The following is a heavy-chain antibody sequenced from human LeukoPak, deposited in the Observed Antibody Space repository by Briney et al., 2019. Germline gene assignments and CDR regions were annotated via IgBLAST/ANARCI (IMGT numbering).Heavy chain of an antibody. V-gene: IGHV1-46*01. CDR2: INPSGETT. CDR1: GYTFTTYY. J-gene: IGHJ4*02. D-gene: IGHD2-15*01. Sequence: GASVKVSCKASGYTFTTYYIHWVRQAPGQGLEWMGIINPSGETTSYAQKFQGRVTMTRDMSTSTVYLELSSLRSEDTAVYYCARVSEGGGSFNAFDYWGQETLVTVSS. CDR3: ARVSEGGGSFNAFDY.